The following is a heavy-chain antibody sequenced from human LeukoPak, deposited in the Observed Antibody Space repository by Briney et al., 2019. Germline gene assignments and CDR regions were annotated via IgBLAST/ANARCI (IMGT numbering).Heavy chain of an antibody. CDR2: ISSSSSYI. CDR3: AGLYSRSWFWFDP. V-gene: IGHV3-21*01. CDR1: GFTFSGSA. D-gene: IGHD6-13*01. Sequence: GGSLRLSCAASGFTFSGSAIHWVRQAPGKGLEWVSSISSSSSYIYYADSVKGRFTISRDNAKNSLYLQMNSLRAEDTAVYYCAGLYSRSWFWFDPWGQGTLVTVSS. J-gene: IGHJ5*02.